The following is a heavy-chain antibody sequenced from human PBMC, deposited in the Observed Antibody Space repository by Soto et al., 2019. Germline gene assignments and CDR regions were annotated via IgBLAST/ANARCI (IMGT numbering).Heavy chain of an antibody. V-gene: IGHV1-69*13. CDR1: GGTFDIFS. Sequence: ASVKVSCKASGGTFDIFSISWVRQAPGQGLEWMGGIIPIFGTAEYSQKFQGRVTITADESTSTSYMELSSLRFEDTAVYYCARGSLLRYFDWLPLYYYYGMDVWGQGTTVTVSS. CDR3: ARGSLLRYFDWLPLYYYYGMDV. CDR2: IIPIFGTA. J-gene: IGHJ6*02. D-gene: IGHD3-9*01.